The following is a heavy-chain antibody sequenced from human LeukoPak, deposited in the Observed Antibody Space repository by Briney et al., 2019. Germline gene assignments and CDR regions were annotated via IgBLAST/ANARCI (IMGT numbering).Heavy chain of an antibody. Sequence: PSETLSLTCTVAGVSISDFHWSWLRQSPEKGLEWIGWITNNGDANYNPSLESRLAMSAETTKRQLSLRVTSVTDADTAVYYCARHVEHAAYFHHWGQGILVTVSS. D-gene: IGHD1/OR15-1a*01. J-gene: IGHJ4*02. CDR3: ARHVEHAAYFHH. CDR2: ITNNGDA. V-gene: IGHV4-59*08. CDR1: GVSISDFH.